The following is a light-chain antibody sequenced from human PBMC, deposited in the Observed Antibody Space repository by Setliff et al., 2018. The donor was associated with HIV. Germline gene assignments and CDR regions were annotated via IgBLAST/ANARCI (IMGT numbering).Light chain of an antibody. CDR3: CSYAGSSTDV. J-gene: IGLJ1*01. CDR1: SSDVGSYNL. CDR2: EVS. V-gene: IGLV2-23*02. Sequence: QSALTQPASVSGSPGQSITISCTGTSSDVGSYNLVSWYQQHPGKAPKLMIYEVSKRPSGVSNRFSGSKSGNTASLTISGLQAEDEADYYCCSYAGSSTDVFGTGTKGTVL.